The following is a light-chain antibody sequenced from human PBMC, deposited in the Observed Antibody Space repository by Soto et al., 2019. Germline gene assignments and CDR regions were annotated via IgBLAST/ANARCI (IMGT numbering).Light chain of an antibody. V-gene: IGLV1-40*01. CDR3: QSYDSSLSYWV. Sequence: QPVLTQPPSVSGAPGQRVTISCTGSSSNIGAGYDVHWYQQLPGTAPKLLVSGNTNRPSGVPDRFSGSKSGTSASLAITGLQAEDEADYYCQSYDSSLSYWVFGGGTQLTVL. CDR2: GNT. CDR1: SSNIGAGYD. J-gene: IGLJ3*02.